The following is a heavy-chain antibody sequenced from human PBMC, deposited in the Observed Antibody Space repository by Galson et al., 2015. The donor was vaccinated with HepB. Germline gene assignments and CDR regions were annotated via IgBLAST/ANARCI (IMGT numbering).Heavy chain of an antibody. D-gene: IGHD5-24*01. CDR1: GGTFSSYA. J-gene: IGHJ2*01. CDR3: ARVSEMVETWYFDL. CDR2: IIPILGIA. V-gene: IGHV1-69*04. Sequence: SVKVSCKASGGTFSSYAISWVRQAPGQGLEWMGRIIPILGIANYAQKFQGRVTITADKSTSTAYMELSSLRSEDTAVYYCARVSEMVETWYFDLWSRGTLVTVSS.